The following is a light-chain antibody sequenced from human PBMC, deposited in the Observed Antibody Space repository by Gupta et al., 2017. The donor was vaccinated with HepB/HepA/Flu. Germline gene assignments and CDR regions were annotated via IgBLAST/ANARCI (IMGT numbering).Light chain of an antibody. Sequence: EIVMTQSPATLSVSPGERVTLSCRASQSVSSNIPWYRQIPGQPPRLLIFGASTRAPGIPARFGGSGSGTEFTLTISRLQSDDFAVYYCKQYPLRLLTFGGGTKVEIK. CDR3: KQYPLRLLT. CDR2: GAS. J-gene: IGKJ4*01. V-gene: IGKV3-15*01. CDR1: QSVSSN.